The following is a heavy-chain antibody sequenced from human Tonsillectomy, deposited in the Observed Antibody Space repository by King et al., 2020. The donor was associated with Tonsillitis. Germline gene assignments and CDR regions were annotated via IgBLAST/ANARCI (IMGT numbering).Heavy chain of an antibody. Sequence: QLVQSGAEVKKPGASVKVSCKASGYTFTSYAMHWVRQAPGQRLEWMGWINAGNGNTKYSQKFQGRVTITRDTSASTVNMELSSLRSEDTAVYYWARVQDFGSSWYSGPWAFDVWGQGTLVTVSS. CDR3: ARVQDFGSSWYSGPWAFDV. CDR1: GYTFTSYA. CDR2: INAGNGNT. V-gene: IGHV1-3*01. J-gene: IGHJ3*01. D-gene: IGHD6-13*01.